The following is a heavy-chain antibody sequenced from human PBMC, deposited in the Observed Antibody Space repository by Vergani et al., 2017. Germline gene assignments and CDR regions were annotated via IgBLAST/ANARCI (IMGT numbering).Heavy chain of an antibody. CDR2: ISSSSSTI. J-gene: IGHJ4*02. Sequence: EVQLVESGGGLVQPGGSLRLSCAASGFTFSSYSMNWVRQAPGKGLEWVSYISSSSSTIYYADSVKGRFTISRDNAKNSLYLQMNSLRDEDTSVYYCARDYYDSIGHTPFDYWGQGTLVTVSS. CDR3: ARDYYDSIGHTPFDY. V-gene: IGHV3-48*02. CDR1: GFTFSSYS. D-gene: IGHD3-22*01.